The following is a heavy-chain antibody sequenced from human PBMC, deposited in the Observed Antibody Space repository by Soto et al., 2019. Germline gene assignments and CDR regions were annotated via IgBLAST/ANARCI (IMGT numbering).Heavy chain of an antibody. J-gene: IGHJ4*02. D-gene: IGHD1-1*01. CDR1: GFRFSNYG. V-gene: IGHV3-33*01. CDR3: ARDDDLPDNGLDH. Sequence: QVQLVESGGGVVQPGRSLRLSCAASGFRFSNYGMHWVRQAPGKGLEWLAVIVADGTGLHYADSVRGRFTISRDNSKNPLYLQLNSLGADDTAIYFCARDDDLPDNGLDHWCQGTLVTVSS. CDR2: IVADGTGL.